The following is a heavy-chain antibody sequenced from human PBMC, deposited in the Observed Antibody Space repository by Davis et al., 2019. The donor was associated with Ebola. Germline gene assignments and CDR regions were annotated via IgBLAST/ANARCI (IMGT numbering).Heavy chain of an antibody. CDR1: GGSVSSGSYF. Sequence: GSLRLSCTVSGGSVSSGSYFWNWIRQPPGKGLEWIGFLYHGGNTNYNPSLKSRVTISVGPSENQFSLKLNSVTAEDTAVYFCARDPSGDLWSNYYFDYWGQGTLVTVSS. V-gene: IGHV4-61*01. J-gene: IGHJ4*02. CDR2: LYHGGNT. D-gene: IGHD3-3*01. CDR3: ARDPSGDLWSNYYFDY.